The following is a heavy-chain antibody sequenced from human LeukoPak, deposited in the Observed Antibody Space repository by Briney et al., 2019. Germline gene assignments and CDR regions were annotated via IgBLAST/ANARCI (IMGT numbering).Heavy chain of an antibody. V-gene: IGHV3-21*01. Sequence: GGSLRLSCAASGFIFSDYAMTWVRQAPGKGLEWVSSISSSSSYIYYADSVKGRFTISRDNAKNSLYLQMNSLRAEDTAVYYCARTTTMATLVHWGQGTLVTVSS. CDR3: ARTTTMATLVH. D-gene: IGHD5-24*01. CDR1: GFIFSDYA. J-gene: IGHJ5*02. CDR2: ISSSSSYI.